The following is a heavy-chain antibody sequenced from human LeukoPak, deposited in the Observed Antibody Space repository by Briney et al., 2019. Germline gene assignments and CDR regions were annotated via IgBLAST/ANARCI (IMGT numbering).Heavy chain of an antibody. CDR1: GFTFDDYG. V-gene: IGHV3-20*04. Sequence: GGSLRLSCAASGFTFDDYGMSWVCQAPGKGLEWVSGINWNGGSTGYADSVKGRFTISRDNAKNSLYLQMNSLRAVDTALYYCARVISYSYYVDVWGKGTTVTVSS. CDR3: ARVISYSYYVDV. J-gene: IGHJ6*03. CDR2: INWNGGST. D-gene: IGHD3/OR15-3a*01.